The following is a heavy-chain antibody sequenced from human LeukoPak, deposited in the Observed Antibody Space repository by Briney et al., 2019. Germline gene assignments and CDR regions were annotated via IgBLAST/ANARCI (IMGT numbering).Heavy chain of an antibody. J-gene: IGHJ4*02. CDR1: GFTFSSYA. Sequence: TGGSLRLSYAASGFTFSSYAMSWLRQAPGRGLDWVSAISGSGGSTYYADSVKGRFTISRDNSKNTLYLQMNSLRAEDTAVYYCAKDSSGLNHFDYWGQGTLVTVSS. CDR2: ISGSGGST. V-gene: IGHV3-23*01. D-gene: IGHD6-19*01. CDR3: AKDSSGLNHFDY.